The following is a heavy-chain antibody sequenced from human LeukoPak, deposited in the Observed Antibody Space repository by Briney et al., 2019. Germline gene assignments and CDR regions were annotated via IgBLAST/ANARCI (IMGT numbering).Heavy chain of an antibody. CDR1: GFMFSSYG. J-gene: IGHJ3*01. V-gene: IGHV3-33*01. Sequence: GGSLRLSCAASGFMFSSYGMHWVRQAPGKGLEWVAVIWYDGTNKYYADSVNGRFTISRDNSKNMLDLQMNSLRAEDTAVYYCARDLQPIVGATTGAFDFWGQGTLVTVSS. CDR2: IWYDGTNK. CDR3: ARDLQPIVGATTGAFDF. D-gene: IGHD1-26*01.